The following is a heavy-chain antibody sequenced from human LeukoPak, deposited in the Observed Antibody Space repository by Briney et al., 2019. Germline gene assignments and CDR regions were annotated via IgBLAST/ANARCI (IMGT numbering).Heavy chain of an antibody. Sequence: PSETLSLTCTVSGGSISSHYWSWIRQPPGKGLEWIGYIYYSGNTNYNPSLKSRVTISVDTSKNQFSLKLRSVTAADTAVYYCVRHKNGDYEYFLHWGQGTLVTVSS. CDR3: VRHKNGDYEYFLH. D-gene: IGHD4-17*01. CDR2: IYYSGNT. J-gene: IGHJ1*01. CDR1: GGSISSHY. V-gene: IGHV4-59*08.